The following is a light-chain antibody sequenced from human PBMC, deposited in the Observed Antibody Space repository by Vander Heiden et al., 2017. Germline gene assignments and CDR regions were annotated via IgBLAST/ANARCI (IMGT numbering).Light chain of an antibody. CDR1: QSVSSSF. V-gene: IGKV3-20*01. J-gene: IGKJ4*01. CDR2: GTS. Sequence: DIVLTQSPDTLSLSPGERATLSCRASQSVSSSFLAWYQQRVGQAPRLLIYGTSTRATGVPDRFSGSGSGTDFTLTISRLEPEDFAVYYCQQYDRSRLIFSGGTKVEIK. CDR3: QQYDRSRLI.